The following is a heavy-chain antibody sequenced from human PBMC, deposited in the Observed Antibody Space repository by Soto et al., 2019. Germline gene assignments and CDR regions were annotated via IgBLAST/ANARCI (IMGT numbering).Heavy chain of an antibody. J-gene: IGHJ4*02. CDR3: ARAPLGIIVAPDF. V-gene: IGHV4-59*12. Sequence: SETLSLTCTVSGGSISSYYWSWIRQPPGKGLEWIGYIYHSGSTYYNPSLKSRVTISVDRSKNQFSLKLSSVTAADTAVYYCARAPLGIIVAPDFWGQGTLVTVSS. CDR2: IYHSGST. D-gene: IGHD3-22*01. CDR1: GGSISSYY.